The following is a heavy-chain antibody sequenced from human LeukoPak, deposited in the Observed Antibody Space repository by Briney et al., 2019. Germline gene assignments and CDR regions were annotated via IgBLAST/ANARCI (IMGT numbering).Heavy chain of an antibody. J-gene: IGHJ4*02. V-gene: IGHV3-23*01. CDR1: GFTFSSHA. CDR2: IGARGGRT. CDR3: AEAEGYDSLTGLDY. D-gene: IGHD3-9*01. Sequence: GESLSLSCAASGFTFSSHAMRWVRPPPGKGLEWVSGIGARGGRTYYADSVKGRFTMSRDNCKNSLYLQMISLRTKDAAVYYCAEAEGYDSLTGLDYWGQGTGVTVSS.